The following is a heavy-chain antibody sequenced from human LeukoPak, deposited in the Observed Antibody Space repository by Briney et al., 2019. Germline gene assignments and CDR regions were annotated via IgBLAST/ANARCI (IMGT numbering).Heavy chain of an antibody. CDR3: ARTGIQLWLRGDWFDP. V-gene: IGHV3-48*01. CDR2: ISAGSGTI. CDR1: GFTFSSYG. D-gene: IGHD5-18*01. J-gene: IGHJ5*02. Sequence: GGSLRLSCAASGFTFSSYGINWVRQAPGEGLEWVSYISAGSGTIYYADSVKGRFTISRDNAKNSMYLQMNSLRAEDTAVYYCARTGIQLWLRGDWFDPWGQGTLVTVSS.